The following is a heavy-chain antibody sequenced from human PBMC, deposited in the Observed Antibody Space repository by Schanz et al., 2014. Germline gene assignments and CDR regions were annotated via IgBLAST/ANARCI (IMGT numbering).Heavy chain of an antibody. CDR1: GGTFSSFG. CDR2: INPSGGGT. J-gene: IGHJ4*02. V-gene: IGHV1-46*01. CDR3: ARDYYDSSGYYYCDY. D-gene: IGHD3-22*01. Sequence: VQLEQSGAEVKKPGSSVKVSCKASGGTFSSFGINWVRQAPGQGLEWMGIINPSGGGTSYALRFQDRVTVTRDTSRSTVYMELSSLRSEDTAVYYCARDYYDSSGYYYCDYWGQGTLVAVSS.